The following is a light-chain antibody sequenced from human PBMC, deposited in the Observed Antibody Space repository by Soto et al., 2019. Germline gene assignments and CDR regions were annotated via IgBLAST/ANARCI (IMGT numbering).Light chain of an antibody. CDR2: DDT. CDR3: QVWDSSSDHWV. Sequence: SYELTQTPSVSVAPGQTARITCGGSNIRNKSVQWYQQKPGQAPVVVVYDDTNRPSGIPERFSGSNSGNTATLTISRVEAGDEADYYCQVWDSSSDHWVFGGGTKVTVL. V-gene: IGLV3-21*02. J-gene: IGLJ3*02. CDR1: NIRNKS.